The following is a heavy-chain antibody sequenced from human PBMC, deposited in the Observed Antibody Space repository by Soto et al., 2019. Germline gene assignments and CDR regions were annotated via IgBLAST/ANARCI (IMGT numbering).Heavy chain of an antibody. V-gene: IGHV3-48*02. Sequence: HHGGSMRLSCAASGFTFSSYSMNWVRQAPGKGLEWVSYISSSSSTIYYADSVKGRFTISRDNAKNSLYLQMNSLRDEDTAVYYCARVPRGRHTVVPKEGMDVWGQGTTVTVSS. CDR1: GFTFSSYS. D-gene: IGHD2-2*01. J-gene: IGHJ6*02. CDR3: ARVPRGRHTVVPKEGMDV. CDR2: ISSSSSTI.